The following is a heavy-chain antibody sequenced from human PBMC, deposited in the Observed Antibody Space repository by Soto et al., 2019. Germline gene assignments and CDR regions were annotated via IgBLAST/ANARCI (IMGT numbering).Heavy chain of an antibody. CDR1: GGTFSSYA. J-gene: IGHJ6*02. V-gene: IGHV1-69*13. D-gene: IGHD3-10*01. CDR3: ARGARELLHTYYYYGMDV. CDR2: IIPIFGTA. Sequence: EASVKVSCKASGGTFSSYAISWVRQAPGQGLEWMGGIIPIFGTANYAQKFQGRVTITADESTSTAYMELSSLRSEGTAVYYCARGARELLHTYYYYGMDVWGQGTTVTVSS.